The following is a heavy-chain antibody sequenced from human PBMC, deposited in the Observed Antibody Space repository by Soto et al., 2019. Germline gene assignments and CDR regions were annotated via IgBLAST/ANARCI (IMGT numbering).Heavy chain of an antibody. CDR2: MNPNSGNT. D-gene: IGHD1-26*01. Sequence: GASVKVSCKASGYTFTSYDINWVRQATGQGLEWMGWMNPNSGNTGYAQKFQGRVTMTRSTSISTAYMELSSLRSGDTAVYYCAREGATDYYFDYWGQGTLVTSPQ. CDR1: GYTFTSYD. CDR3: AREGATDYYFDY. J-gene: IGHJ4*02. V-gene: IGHV1-8*01.